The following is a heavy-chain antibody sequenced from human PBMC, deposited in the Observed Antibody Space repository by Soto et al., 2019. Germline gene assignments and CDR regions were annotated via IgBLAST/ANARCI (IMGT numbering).Heavy chain of an antibody. CDR2: ISYDGSNK. Sequence: PGGSLRLSCAASGFTFSSYGMHWVRQAPGKGLEWVAVISYDGSNKYYADSVKGRFTISRDNSKNTLYLQMNSLRAEDTAVYYCAKDGYCSGGSCHKPQQDGPYYYGMDVWGQGTRVTVSS. CDR3: AKDGYCSGGSCHKPQQDGPYYYGMDV. V-gene: IGHV3-30*18. J-gene: IGHJ6*02. D-gene: IGHD2-15*01. CDR1: GFTFSSYG.